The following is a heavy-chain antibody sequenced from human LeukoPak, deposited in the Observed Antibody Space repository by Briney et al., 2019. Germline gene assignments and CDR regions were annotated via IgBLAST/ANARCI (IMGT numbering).Heavy chain of an antibody. CDR3: ATGCVGSPSCFTTGYDH. V-gene: IGHV3-23*01. CDR2: ISDSGRDT. J-gene: IGHJ4*02. D-gene: IGHD1-26*01. CDR1: GFTFSSYA. Sequence: PGGSLRLSCAASGFTFSSYAMSWVRQAPGKGLEWVSGISDSGRDTYYSDSVKGRFSISRDNSKSTVYLQMNSLRAEDTALYFCATGCVGSPSCFTTGYDHWGQGTLVTVSS.